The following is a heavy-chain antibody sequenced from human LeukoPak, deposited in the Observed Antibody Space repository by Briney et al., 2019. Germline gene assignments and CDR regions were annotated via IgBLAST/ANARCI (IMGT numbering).Heavy chain of an antibody. CDR3: ARRPGYCSSPSCRFQYYYCYYMDV. D-gene: IGHD2-2*01. Sequence: SETLSLTCAVYGGSFSGYYWSWIRQPPGKGLEWIGEINHSGSTNYNPSLKSRVTISVDTSKNQFSLKLSSVTAADTAVYYCARRPGYCSSPSCRFQYYYCYYMDVWGKGTTVTISS. CDR1: GGSFSGYY. CDR2: INHSGST. J-gene: IGHJ6*03. V-gene: IGHV4-34*01.